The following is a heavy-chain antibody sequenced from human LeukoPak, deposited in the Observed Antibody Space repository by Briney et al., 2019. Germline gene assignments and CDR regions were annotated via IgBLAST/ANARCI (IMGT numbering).Heavy chain of an antibody. CDR1: GFTFSNYD. J-gene: IGHJ4*02. CDR3: AKSVSSRGLIIPKTSRYFDY. CDR2: IWSDGSNK. V-gene: IGHV3-30*02. Sequence: PGGSLRLSRAASGFTFSNYDIHWVRQAPGKGLEWVTFIWSDGSNKYYADSVKGRFTISRDNSKNTVYLQMNSLRAEDTAVYYCAKSVSSRGLIIPKTSRYFDYWGQGTLVTVSS. D-gene: IGHD3-10*01.